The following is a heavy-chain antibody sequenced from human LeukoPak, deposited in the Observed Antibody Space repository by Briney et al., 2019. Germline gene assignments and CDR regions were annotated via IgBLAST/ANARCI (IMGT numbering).Heavy chain of an antibody. CDR3: AELGITMTGGV. V-gene: IGHV3-30*18. D-gene: IGHD3-10*02. CDR2: ISYNGHYE. CDR1: GFTFSNFG. J-gene: IGHJ6*04. Sequence: GKSLRLSCVASGFTFSNFGVHWVRQAPGKGLEWVAVISYNGHYEYYGESVKGRFTISRDNSKNTVSLQMDDLRIEDTAVYYCAELGITMTGGVWGKGTTVTISS.